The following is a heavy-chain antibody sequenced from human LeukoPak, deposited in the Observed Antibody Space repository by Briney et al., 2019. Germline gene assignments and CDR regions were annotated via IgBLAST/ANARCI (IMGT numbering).Heavy chain of an antibody. V-gene: IGHV3-74*03. J-gene: IGHJ4*02. CDR1: GFTFSSYW. Sequence: GGSLRFSCAASGFTFSSYWMHWVRQVPGKGLVWVSRINSDGSSIKYADSVKGRFTISRDNARNTLDLQMNSLRVEDTAVYYCVREGRVSGYDFDCWGQGTLVTVSS. CDR3: VREGRVSGYDFDC. D-gene: IGHD5-12*01. CDR2: INSDGSSI.